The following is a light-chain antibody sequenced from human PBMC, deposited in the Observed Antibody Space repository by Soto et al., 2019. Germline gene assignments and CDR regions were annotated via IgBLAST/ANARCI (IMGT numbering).Light chain of an antibody. V-gene: IGKV3-15*01. CDR2: GAS. CDR3: QQYDNWPPLT. J-gene: IGKJ4*01. CDR1: QSVSSN. Sequence: EIVMTQSPATLSVSPGERATLSCRASQSVSSNLAWYQQKPGQGPRLLIYGASTRATGIPARFSGGGSGTEFTLTLSSLQSEDFAVYYCQQYDNWPPLTFGGGTKVEIK.